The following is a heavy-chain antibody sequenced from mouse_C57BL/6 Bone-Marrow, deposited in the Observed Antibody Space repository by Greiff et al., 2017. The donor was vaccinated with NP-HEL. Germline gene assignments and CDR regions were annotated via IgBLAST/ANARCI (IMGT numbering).Heavy chain of an antibody. CDR3: ARDVPIYYDYDVGFAY. Sequence: DVQLVESGGGLVKPGGSLKLSCAASGFTFSSYAMSWVRQTPEKRLEWVATISDGGSYTYYPDNVKGRFTISRDNAKNNLYLQMSHLKSEDTAMYYCARDVPIYYDYDVGFAYWGQGTLVTVSA. J-gene: IGHJ3*01. V-gene: IGHV5-4*01. CDR2: ISDGGSYT. CDR1: GFTFSSYA. D-gene: IGHD2-4*01.